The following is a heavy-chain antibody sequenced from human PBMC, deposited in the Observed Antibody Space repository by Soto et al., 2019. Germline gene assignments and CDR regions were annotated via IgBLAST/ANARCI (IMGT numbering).Heavy chain of an antibody. J-gene: IGHJ4*02. CDR1: GFTFSSCG. D-gene: IGHD2-15*01. V-gene: IGHV3-33*01. Sequence: PGGSLRLSCAASGFTFSSCGMHWVRQAPGKGLEWVAVIWYDGSNKYYVDSVKGRFTISRDNSKNILYLQMDSLRTEDTAVYFCARDRGYCSGGSCYPSYFDNWGQGTLVTVSS. CDR2: IWYDGSNK. CDR3: ARDRGYCSGGSCYPSYFDN.